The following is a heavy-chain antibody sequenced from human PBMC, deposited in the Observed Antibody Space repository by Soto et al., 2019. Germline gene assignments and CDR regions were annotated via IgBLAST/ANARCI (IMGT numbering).Heavy chain of an antibody. CDR3: AKGGYCSGGSCYGYAFDI. J-gene: IGHJ3*02. CDR2: ISGSGGST. Sequence: GGSLRLSCAASGFTFSSYAMSWVRQAPGKGLEWVSAISGSGGSTYYADSVKGWFTISRDNSKNTLYLQMNSLRAEDTAVYYCAKGGYCSGGSCYGYAFDIWGQGTMVTVSS. D-gene: IGHD2-15*01. V-gene: IGHV3-23*01. CDR1: GFTFSSYA.